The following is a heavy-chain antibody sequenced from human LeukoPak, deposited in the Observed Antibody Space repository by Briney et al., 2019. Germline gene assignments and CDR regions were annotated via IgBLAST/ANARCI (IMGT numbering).Heavy chain of an antibody. J-gene: IGHJ6*03. CDR3: AREVLPAATYMDV. CDR1: GYTFTGYY. Sequence: ASVKVSCKASGYTFTGYYMHWVRQAPGQGLEWMGWINSNSGGKNYAQKFQGRVTMTRDTSISTAYMELSRLRSDDTAVYYCAREVLPAATYMDVWGKGTTVTISS. D-gene: IGHD2-2*01. V-gene: IGHV1-2*02. CDR2: INSNSGGK.